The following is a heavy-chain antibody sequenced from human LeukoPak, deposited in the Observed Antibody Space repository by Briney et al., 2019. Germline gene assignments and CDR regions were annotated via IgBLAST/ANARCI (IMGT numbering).Heavy chain of an antibody. V-gene: IGHV1-46*01. J-gene: IGHJ3*02. CDR1: GYTFTSYY. Sequence: GASVKVSCKASGYTFTSYYMHWVRQAPGQGLEWMGIINPSGGSTSYAQKFQGRVTMTRDMSTSTVYMELSSLRSEDTAVYYCARDRQGTMIVASAFDIWGQGTMVTVS. CDR3: ARDRQGTMIVASAFDI. D-gene: IGHD3-22*01. CDR2: INPSGGST.